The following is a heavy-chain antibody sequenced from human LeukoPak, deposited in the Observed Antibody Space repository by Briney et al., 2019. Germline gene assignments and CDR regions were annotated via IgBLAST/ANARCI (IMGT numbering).Heavy chain of an antibody. D-gene: IGHD6-13*01. CDR1: GFTFDDYA. Sequence: GRSLRLPCAASGFTFDDYAMHWVRQAPGKGLEWVSGISWNSGSIGYADSVKGRFTISRDNAKNSLYLQMNSLRAEDTALYYCAAAGTSDYWGQGTLVTVSS. V-gene: IGHV3-9*01. J-gene: IGHJ4*02. CDR2: ISWNSGSI. CDR3: AAAGTSDY.